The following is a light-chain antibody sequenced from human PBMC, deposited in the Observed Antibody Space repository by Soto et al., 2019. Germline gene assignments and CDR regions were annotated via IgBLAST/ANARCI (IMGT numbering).Light chain of an antibody. J-gene: IGKJ1*01. CDR2: KAS. V-gene: IGKV1-5*03. CDR3: QQYNSYWK. CDR1: QSISSW. Sequence: DIQMTPSPSTLSASVVDIVTITCRASQSISSWLAWYQQKPGKAPKLLIYKASSLESGVPSRFSGSGSGTEFTLTISSLQPDDFATYYCQQYNSYWKCGQGNKGAIK.